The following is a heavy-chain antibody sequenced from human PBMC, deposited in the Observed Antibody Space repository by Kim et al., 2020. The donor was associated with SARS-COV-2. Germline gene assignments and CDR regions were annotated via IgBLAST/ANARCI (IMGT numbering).Heavy chain of an antibody. D-gene: IGHD3-10*01. CDR1: GDSLSSYF. CDR3: ARGSPVPNY. J-gene: IGHJ4*02. Sequence: SETLSLTCSVSGDSLSSYFWTWIRQPPGKRLEWIGNIYYSGSSGSPNYNPSLKSRVTILVDASKNQISLWLTSVTAADTAVYFCARGSPVPNYWGPGSLV. V-gene: IGHV4-59*01. CDR2: IYYSGSSGSP.